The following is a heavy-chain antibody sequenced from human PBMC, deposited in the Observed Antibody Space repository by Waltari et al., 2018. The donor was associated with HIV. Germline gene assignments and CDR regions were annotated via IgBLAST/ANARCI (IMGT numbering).Heavy chain of an antibody. V-gene: IGHV2-5*02. CDR3: VHTTGLYCTTTYCRTFYSGKDV. Sequence: QITLKESGPTLVKPTQTLKVTCTFSGFSLSTSGVGVGWIRQPPGKAPEWLALIYWDDDNRYSPSLKSRLTITKDTSKNQVVLTMTNMDPVDTATYYCVHTTGLYCTTTYCRTFYSGKDVWGQGTTVTVSS. J-gene: IGHJ6*02. CDR2: IYWDDDN. CDR1: GFSLSTSGVG. D-gene: IGHD2-8*01.